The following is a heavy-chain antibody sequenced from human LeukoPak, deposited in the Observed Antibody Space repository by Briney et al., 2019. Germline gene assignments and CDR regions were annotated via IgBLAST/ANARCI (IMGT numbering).Heavy chain of an antibody. CDR1: GGSISGYY. CDR3: ASIASVDY. CDR2: IYSSGST. D-gene: IGHD2-15*01. V-gene: IGHV4-4*07. J-gene: IGHJ4*02. Sequence: SETLSLPFPVSGGSISGYYWSGIRQPAGKGLEWIGRIYSSGSTNYNPSLKSRVTMSVDTSKNQVSLELSSVTAADTAVYYCASIASVDYWGQGTLVTVSS.